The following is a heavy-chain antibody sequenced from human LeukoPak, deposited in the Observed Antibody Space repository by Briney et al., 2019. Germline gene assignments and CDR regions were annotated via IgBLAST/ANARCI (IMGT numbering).Heavy chain of an antibody. D-gene: IGHD2-15*01. CDR2: ISSSSSYI. Sequence: PGGSLRLSCAASGFTFSSYSMNWVRQAPGKGLDWVSSISSSSSYIYYADSVKGRFTISRDNAKNSLYLQMNSLRAEDTAVYYCARDLCSGGSCRLDYWGQGTLVTVSS. V-gene: IGHV3-21*01. J-gene: IGHJ4*02. CDR1: GFTFSSYS. CDR3: ARDLCSGGSCRLDY.